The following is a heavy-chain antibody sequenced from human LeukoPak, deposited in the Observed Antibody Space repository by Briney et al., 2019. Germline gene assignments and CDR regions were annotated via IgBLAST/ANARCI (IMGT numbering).Heavy chain of an antibody. J-gene: IGHJ4*02. CDR1: GYTFTGHY. D-gene: IGHD2-21*02. CDR3: ARVPFSYCGGDCYFDY. CDR2: INPNSGGT. V-gene: IGHV1-2*02. Sequence: ASVKVSCKASGYTFTGHYMHWVRQAPGQGLEWMGWINPNSGGTNYAQKFQGRVTMTRDTSISTAYMELSRLRSDDTAVYYCARVPFSYCGGDCYFDYWGQGTLVTVSS.